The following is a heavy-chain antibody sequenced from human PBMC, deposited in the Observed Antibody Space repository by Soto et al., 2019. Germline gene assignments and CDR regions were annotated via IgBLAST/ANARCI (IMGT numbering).Heavy chain of an antibody. J-gene: IGHJ4*02. V-gene: IGHV3-33*01. D-gene: IGHD3-10*01. CDR1: GFTFSSYG. CDR3: ARALPPSMVRGFDY. Sequence: QVQLVESGGGVVQPGRSLTLSCAASGFTFSSYGMHWVRQAPGKGLEWVALIWYDGSNEYYVDSVKGRFTISRDDSRNTLSLQTNSLRREDTAVYYCARALPPSMVRGFDYWGQGTLVTVSP. CDR2: IWYDGSNE.